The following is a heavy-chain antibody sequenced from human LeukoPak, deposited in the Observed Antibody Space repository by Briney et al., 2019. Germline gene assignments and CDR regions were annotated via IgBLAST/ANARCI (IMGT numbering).Heavy chain of an antibody. CDR3: ARGGQQLSDASDI. J-gene: IGHJ3*02. CDR1: GGSISSGDYY. Sequence: PSETLSLTCTVSGGSISSGDYYWSWIRQPPGKGLEWIGYIYYSGSTNYNPSLKSRVTISVDTSKNQFSLKLSSVTAADTAVYYCARGGQQLSDASDIWGQGTMVTVSS. D-gene: IGHD6-13*01. CDR2: IYYSGST. V-gene: IGHV4-61*08.